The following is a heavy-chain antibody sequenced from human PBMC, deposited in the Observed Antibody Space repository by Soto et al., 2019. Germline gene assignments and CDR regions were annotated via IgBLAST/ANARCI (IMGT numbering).Heavy chain of an antibody. Sequence: GSLRLSCAASGFDFSSYAMTWVRQAPGKGLEWVSGITYTGDTTYYADSVKGRFTISRDNYRNTLYLQMNSLRADDTAMYFCAKDWPGTSSVTSDYWGQGSLVTVYS. J-gene: IGHJ4*02. CDR1: GFDFSSYA. CDR3: AKDWPGTSSVTSDY. CDR2: ITYTGDTT. V-gene: IGHV3-23*01. D-gene: IGHD4-17*01.